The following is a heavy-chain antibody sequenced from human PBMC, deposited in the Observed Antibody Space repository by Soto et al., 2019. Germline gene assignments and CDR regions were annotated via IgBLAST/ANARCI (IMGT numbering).Heavy chain of an antibody. J-gene: IGHJ6*02. V-gene: IGHV3-30-3*01. CDR2: ISYDGSNK. CDR3: ARENTSRGRYYYYGMDV. Sequence: QVQLVESGGGVVQPGRSLRLSCAASGFTFNSYAMHWVRQAPGKGLEWVAVISYDGSNKYYADSVKGRFTISRDNSKNTLYLQMNSLRAEDTAVYYCARENTSRGRYYYYGMDVWGQGTTVTVSS. CDR1: GFTFNSYA.